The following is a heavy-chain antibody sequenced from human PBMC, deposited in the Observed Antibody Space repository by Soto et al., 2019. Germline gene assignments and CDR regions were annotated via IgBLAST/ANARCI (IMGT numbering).Heavy chain of an antibody. D-gene: IGHD5-18*01. Sequence: GSLRLSCGASGFTFSDDYMSWIRQAPGKGLEWVSYISSSGGTIYYADSVKGRFTISRDNAKNSLFLQMNSLRADDTAVYYCARASSPRDPWLDYWGQGTLVTVSS. CDR2: ISSSGGTI. CDR1: GFTFSDDY. V-gene: IGHV3-11*01. CDR3: ARASSPRDPWLDY. J-gene: IGHJ4*02.